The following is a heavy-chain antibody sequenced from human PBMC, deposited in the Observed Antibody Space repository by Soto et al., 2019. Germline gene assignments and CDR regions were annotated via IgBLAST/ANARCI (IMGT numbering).Heavy chain of an antibody. CDR3: ARRGKWIQRHYYYYYYMDV. V-gene: IGHV3-11*01. J-gene: IGHJ6*03. D-gene: IGHD5-18*01. CDR2: ISSSGSTI. Sequence: GGSLRLSCAASGFTFSDYYMSWIRQAPGKGLEWVSYISSSGSTIYYADSVKGRFTISRDNAKNSLYLQMNSLRAEDTAVYYCARRGKWIQRHYYYYYYMDVWGKGTTVTVSS. CDR1: GFTFSDYY.